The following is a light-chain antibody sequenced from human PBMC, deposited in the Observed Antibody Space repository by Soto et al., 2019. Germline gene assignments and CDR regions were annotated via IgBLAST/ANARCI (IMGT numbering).Light chain of an antibody. Sequence: QSVLTQPPSASGSPGQSVTISCTGTSSDVGRYNYVSWYQQHPGKAPKLMIYEVTKRPSGVPDRFSGSKSGNTASLTISGLQAEDEADYYCCSYAGSSTFWVFGTGTKVTVL. CDR2: EVT. CDR1: SSDVGRYNY. J-gene: IGLJ1*01. CDR3: CSYAGSSTFWV. V-gene: IGLV2-8*01.